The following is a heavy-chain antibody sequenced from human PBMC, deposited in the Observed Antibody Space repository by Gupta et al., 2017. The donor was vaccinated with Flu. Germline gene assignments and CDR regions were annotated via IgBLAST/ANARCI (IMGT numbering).Heavy chain of an antibody. V-gene: IGHV3-74*03. D-gene: IGHD3-10*01. J-gene: IGHJ6*03. Sequence: LTISNYWMHWVRQAPGKGLVWVSRINSDGSSTAYADSVKGRFTISRDNAQNTLYLEMNSLRAEDTAVYYCAKGGRGHMDVWGKGTTVTVSS. CDR1: LTISNYW. CDR2: INSDGSST. CDR3: AKGGRGHMDV.